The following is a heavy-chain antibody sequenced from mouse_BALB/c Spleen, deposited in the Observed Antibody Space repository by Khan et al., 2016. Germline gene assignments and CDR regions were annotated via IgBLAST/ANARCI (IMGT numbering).Heavy chain of an antibody. V-gene: IGHV3-2*02. J-gene: IGHJ2*01. CDR3: ARWNWDYFDY. D-gene: IGHD4-1*01. CDR1: GYSITSDYA. CDR2: ISYSGST. Sequence: EVQLQESGPGLVKPSQSLSLTCTVTGYSITSDYAWNWIRQFPGNKLEWMGYISYSGSTSYNPSLKSRTSITRDTSKNQFFLQLNSVTTEDTATXYCARWNWDYFDYWGQGTTLTVSS.